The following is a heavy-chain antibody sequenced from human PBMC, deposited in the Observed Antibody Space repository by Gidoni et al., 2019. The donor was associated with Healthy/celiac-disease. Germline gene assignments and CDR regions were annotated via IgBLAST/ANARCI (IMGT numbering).Heavy chain of an antibody. CDR2: ISSSSSYI. Sequence: EVQLVESGGGLVKPGGSLRLACAASGFTFSSYSMNWVRQAPGKGLEWVSSISSSSSYIYYADSVKGRFTISRDNAKNSLYLQMSSLRAEDTAVYYCARDIPWLVESYYGMDVWGQGTTVTVSS. CDR1: GFTFSSYS. CDR3: ARDIPWLVESYYGMDV. J-gene: IGHJ6*02. D-gene: IGHD6-19*01. V-gene: IGHV3-21*01.